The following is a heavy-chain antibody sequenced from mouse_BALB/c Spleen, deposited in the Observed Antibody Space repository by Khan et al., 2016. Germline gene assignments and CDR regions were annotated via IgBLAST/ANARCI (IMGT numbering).Heavy chain of an antibody. J-gene: IGHJ3*01. V-gene: IGHV5-4*02. CDR1: GFTFSDYY. CDR3: ARGGLRGGAWFAY. Sequence: EVELVESGGGLVKPGGSLKLSCAASGFTFSDYYMYWVRQTPEKRLAWVATISDGGSYTYYPDSVKGRFTISRDNAKNNLYLQMSSLKSEDTAMYYCARGGLRGGAWFAYWGQGTLVTVSA. D-gene: IGHD2-4*01. CDR2: ISDGGSYT.